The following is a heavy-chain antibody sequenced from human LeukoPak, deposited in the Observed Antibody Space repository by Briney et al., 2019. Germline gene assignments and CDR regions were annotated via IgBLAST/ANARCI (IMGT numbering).Heavy chain of an antibody. CDR2: IYTFGST. CDR1: GGSMSGYY. Sequence: SETLSLTCTVSGGSMSGYYWSWIRQPPGKGLEWIGFIYTFGSTKYNPSLKSRVTISGDMSRRQFSLKLTSVTAADTAVDFCARQGGYCSASRCPGGFHYMDVWGKGTTVAVSS. J-gene: IGHJ6*03. V-gene: IGHV4-4*09. CDR3: ARQGGYCSASRCPGGFHYMDV. D-gene: IGHD2-15*01.